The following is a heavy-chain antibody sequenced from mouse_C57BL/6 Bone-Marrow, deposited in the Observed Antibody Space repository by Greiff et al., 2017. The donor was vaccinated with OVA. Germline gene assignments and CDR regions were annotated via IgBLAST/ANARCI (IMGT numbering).Heavy chain of an antibody. CDR2: IRSKSNNYAT. J-gene: IGHJ2*01. CDR3: VRHAGGRGYFDY. D-gene: IGHD3-3*01. CDR1: GFSFNTYA. Sequence: EVHLVESGGGLVQPKGSLKLSCAASGFSFNTYAMNWVRQAPGKGLEWVARIRSKSNNYATYYADSVKDRFTISRDDSESMLYLQMNNLKTEDTAMYYCVRHAGGRGYFDYWGQGTTLTVSS. V-gene: IGHV10-1*01.